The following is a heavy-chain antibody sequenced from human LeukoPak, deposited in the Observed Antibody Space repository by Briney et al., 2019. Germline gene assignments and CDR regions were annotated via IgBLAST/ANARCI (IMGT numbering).Heavy chain of an antibody. CDR1: GFTFGSYS. CDR2: ISSSSSYI. D-gene: IGHD5-24*01. CDR3: ARGSHRDGSAFDI. Sequence: PGGSLRLSCAASGFTFGSYSMNWVRQAPGKGLEWVSSISSSSSYIYYADSVKGRFTISRDNAKNSLYLQMNSLRAEDTAVYYCARGSHRDGSAFDIWGQGTMVTVSS. J-gene: IGHJ3*02. V-gene: IGHV3-21*01.